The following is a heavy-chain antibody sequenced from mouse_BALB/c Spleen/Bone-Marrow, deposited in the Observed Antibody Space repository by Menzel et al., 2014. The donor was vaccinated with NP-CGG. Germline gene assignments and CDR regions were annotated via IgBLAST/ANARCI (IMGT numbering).Heavy chain of an antibody. V-gene: IGHV2-9*02. J-gene: IGHJ4*01. CDR2: IWAGGST. CDR3: FSYYRYADYAMDY. D-gene: IGHD2-14*01. Sequence: VKVVESGPGLVAPSQSLSITCTVSGFSLTSYGVHWVRQPPGKGLEWLGVIWAGGSTNYISALMSRLSITKDNSKSRVFLKMNSLQTDDTAMYYCFSYYRYADYAMDYWGQGASVTVSS. CDR1: GFSLTSYG.